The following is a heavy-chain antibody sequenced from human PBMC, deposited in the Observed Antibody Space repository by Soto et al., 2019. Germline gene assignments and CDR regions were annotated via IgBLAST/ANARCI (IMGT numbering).Heavy chain of an antibody. D-gene: IGHD6-13*01. Sequence: XETLSLACSVDGWSLSGYYWSLIRQPPGKGLEWIGEINHSGSTNYSPSLKSRVTISLDTSKNQFSLNLSSVTAADTAVYYCARMGSSTLYYFDYWGQGNLVTVSS. CDR3: ARMGSSTLYYFDY. CDR1: GWSLSGYY. J-gene: IGHJ4*02. CDR2: INHSGST. V-gene: IGHV4-34*01.